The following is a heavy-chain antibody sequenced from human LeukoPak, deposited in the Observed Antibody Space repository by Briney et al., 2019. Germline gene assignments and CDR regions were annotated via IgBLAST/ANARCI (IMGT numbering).Heavy chain of an antibody. D-gene: IGHD6-6*01. CDR3: ARDFSSSSTVYYYYYMDV. J-gene: IGHJ6*03. CDR1: GGSISSSSYY. CDR2: IYYRGST. V-gene: IGHV4-39*07. Sequence: SETLSLTCTVSGGSISSSSYYWGWIRQPRGKGLEWIGSIYYRGSTYYNPSLKSRVTISVDTSKNQFSLKLSSVTAADTAIYYCARDFSSSSTVYYYYYMDVWGKGTTVTVSS.